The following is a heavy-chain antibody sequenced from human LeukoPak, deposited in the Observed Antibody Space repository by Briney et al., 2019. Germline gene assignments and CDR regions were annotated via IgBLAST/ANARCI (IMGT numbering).Heavy chain of an antibody. CDR2: IHSGGST. Sequence: GGSLRLSCAASGFTVSNNYMSWVRQAPGKGLEWVSVIHSGGSTYYADSVKGRFSISRDDSKNTVYLQMNSLRAEDTAVYYCARHYGSGTRGNYWGQGALVTVS. J-gene: IGHJ4*02. CDR1: GFTVSNNY. V-gene: IGHV3-66*04. D-gene: IGHD3-10*01. CDR3: ARHYGSGTRGNY.